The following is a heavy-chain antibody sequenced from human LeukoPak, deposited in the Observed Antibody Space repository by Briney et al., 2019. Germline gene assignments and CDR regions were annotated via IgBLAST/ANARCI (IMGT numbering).Heavy chain of an antibody. CDR2: INNDGHKT. CDR3: TKGLRSGTYYNIFDY. CDR1: GFTFDDYA. J-gene: IGHJ4*02. V-gene: IGHV3-43*02. Sequence: GRSLRLSCAASGFTFDDYAIHWVRQAPGKGLEWVSLSLINNDGHKTYYADSVKGRFTISRDNSRNSLYLQMNSLTIEDTALYFCTKGLRSGTYYNIFDYWSQGTLVTVS. D-gene: IGHD3-10*01.